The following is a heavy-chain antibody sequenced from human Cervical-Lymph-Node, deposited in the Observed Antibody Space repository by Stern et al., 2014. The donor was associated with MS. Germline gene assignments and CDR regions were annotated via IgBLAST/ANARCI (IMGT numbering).Heavy chain of an antibody. CDR1: GDTFSDYA. V-gene: IGHV1-69*01. CDR3: VRGAYCGGDCYWGWFDS. D-gene: IGHD2-21*02. CDR2: VIPIFGST. Sequence: QVQLVESGAEVTKPGSSVKVSCKASGDTFSDYAISLVRQAPGQGLEWMGGVIPIFGSTDYAQKFQGRVTITADESTTTAYMGLINLSSEDTAVYYCVRGAYCGGDCYWGWFDSWGQGTLVTVSS. J-gene: IGHJ5*01.